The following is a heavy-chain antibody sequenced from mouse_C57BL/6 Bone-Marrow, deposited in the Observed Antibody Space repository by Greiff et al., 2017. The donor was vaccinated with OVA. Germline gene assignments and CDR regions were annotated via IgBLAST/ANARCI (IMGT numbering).Heavy chain of an antibody. CDR2: IDPETGGT. D-gene: IGHD2-4*01. J-gene: IGHJ3*01. CDR3: TRREGYRYDYDGFAY. CDR1: GYTFTDYE. V-gene: IGHV1-15*01. Sequence: VQLQQSGAELVRPGASVTLSCTASGYTFTDYEMHWVKQPPVHGLEWIGAIDPETGGTAYNQTFKGKAILTADKSSSTAYMELRSLTSEDSAVYYCTRREGYRYDYDGFAYWGQGTLVTVSA.